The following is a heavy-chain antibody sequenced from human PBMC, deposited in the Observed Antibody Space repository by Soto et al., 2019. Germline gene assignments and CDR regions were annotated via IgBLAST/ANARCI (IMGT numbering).Heavy chain of an antibody. CDR3: AAATRGALSAPWDS. Sequence: GGSLRLSCTASGFPFSSYAMNWIRQVPGKGLEWVSGISGMGYSTKYADFVKGRFTISRDYSKNTMYLQMGSLTADDTALYYCAAATRGALSAPWDSWGQGILVTVS. CDR1: GFPFSSYA. CDR2: ISGMGYST. D-gene: IGHD3-10*01. V-gene: IGHV3-23*01. J-gene: IGHJ4*02.